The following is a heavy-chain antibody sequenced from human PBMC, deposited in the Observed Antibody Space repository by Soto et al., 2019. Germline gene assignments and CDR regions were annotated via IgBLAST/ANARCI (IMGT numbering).Heavy chain of an antibody. V-gene: IGHV1-2*02. CDR1: GFSFTGYY. D-gene: IGHD6-6*01. Sequence: RASVKVSCKASGFSFTGYYIHWLRQAPGQGLEWMGWINAHSGGTEYAQKFRGRVTLTRDTSISTAYMTLSSLRSDDTAIYYCAKDLTRQLAYWLDPWGQGTQVTVSS. J-gene: IGHJ5*02. CDR3: AKDLTRQLAYWLDP. CDR2: INAHSGGT.